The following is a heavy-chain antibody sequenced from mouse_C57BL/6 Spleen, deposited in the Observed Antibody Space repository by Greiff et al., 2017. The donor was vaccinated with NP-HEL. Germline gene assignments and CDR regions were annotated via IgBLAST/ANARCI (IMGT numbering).Heavy chain of an antibody. CDR1: GFTFSDYG. V-gene: IGHV5-15*01. J-gene: IGHJ2*01. CDR3: AREGYGNSLDY. Sequence: EVMLVESGGGLVQPGGSLKLSCAASGFTFSDYGMAWVRQAPRKGPEWVAFISNLAYSIYYADTVTGRFTISRENAKNTLYLEMSSLRSEDTAMYYCAREGYGNSLDYWGQGTTLTVSS. CDR2: ISNLAYSI. D-gene: IGHD2-1*01.